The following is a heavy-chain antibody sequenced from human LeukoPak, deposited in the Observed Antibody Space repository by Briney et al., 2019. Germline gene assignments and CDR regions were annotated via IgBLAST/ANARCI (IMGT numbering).Heavy chain of an antibody. CDR3: TTVGDCSSTSCYGLDY. J-gene: IGHJ4*02. CDR2: IKSKTDGGTT. D-gene: IGHD2-2*01. Sequence: GGSLRLSCAASGFTFSDYYMSWIRQAPGKGLEWVGRIKSKTDGGTTDYAAPVKGRFTISRDDSKNTLYLQMNSLKTEDTAVYYCTTVGDCSSTSCYGLDYWGQGTLVTVSS. V-gene: IGHV3-15*01. CDR1: GFTFSDYY.